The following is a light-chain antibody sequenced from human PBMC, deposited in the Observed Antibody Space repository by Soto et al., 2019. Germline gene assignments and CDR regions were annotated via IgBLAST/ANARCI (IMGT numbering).Light chain of an antibody. V-gene: IGKV3-20*01. J-gene: IGKJ5*01. CDR1: QSISSTF. CDR3: QQYGSSPVT. Sequence: EIVLTQSPGTLSLSPGERATLSCRASQSISSTFLAWYQQKPGQAPRLLIYGASSRATDIPDRFSGSASGTDFTLTISRLEPEDFGVYYCQQYGSSPVTFGQGTRLEIK. CDR2: GAS.